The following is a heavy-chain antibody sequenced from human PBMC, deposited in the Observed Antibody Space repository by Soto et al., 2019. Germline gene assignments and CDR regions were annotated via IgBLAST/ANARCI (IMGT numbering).Heavy chain of an antibody. V-gene: IGHV3-48*03. CDR3: ARVWGSGLPRSDYGMDV. J-gene: IGHJ6*02. CDR1: GFTFSSYE. Sequence: GGSLRLSCAASGFTFSSYEMNWVRQAPGKGLEWVSYISSSGSTIYYADSVKGRFTISRDNAKNSLYLQMNSLRAEDTAVYYCARVWGSGLPRSDYGMDVWGQGTTVTVSS. CDR2: ISSSGSTI. D-gene: IGHD5-12*01.